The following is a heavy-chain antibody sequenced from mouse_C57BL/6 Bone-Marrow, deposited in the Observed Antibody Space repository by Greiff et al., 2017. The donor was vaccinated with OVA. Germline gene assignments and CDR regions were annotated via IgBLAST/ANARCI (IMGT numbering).Heavy chain of an antibody. V-gene: IGHV1-54*01. D-gene: IGHD2-4*01. J-gene: IGHJ4*01. Sequence: QVQLQQSGAELVRPGTSVKVSCKASGYAFTNYLIEWVKQRPGQGLEWIGVINPGSGGTNYNEKFKGKATLTADKSSSTAYMQLSSLTSEDSAVYFCARSGGYDYDWAMDYWGQGTSVTVSS. CDR3: ARSGGYDYDWAMDY. CDR1: GYAFTNYL. CDR2: INPGSGGT.